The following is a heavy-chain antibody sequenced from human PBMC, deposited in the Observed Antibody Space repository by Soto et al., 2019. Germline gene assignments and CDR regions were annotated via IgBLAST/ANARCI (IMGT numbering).Heavy chain of an antibody. D-gene: IGHD1-26*01. CDR2: IRFDGSDE. CDR1: ASIFKGHG. V-gene: IGHV3-33*08. CDR3: ARDGVGATTFFGFLDY. J-gene: IGHJ4*02. Sequence: QVQLVESGGGVVQPGGSLRLSCAASASIFKGHGMHWVRQAPGKGLEWVAIIRFDGSDEHYGDSVEGRLTISRDNSKNMLYLQMNSLRVEDTAVYYCARDGVGATTFFGFLDYWGQGTLVTVSS.